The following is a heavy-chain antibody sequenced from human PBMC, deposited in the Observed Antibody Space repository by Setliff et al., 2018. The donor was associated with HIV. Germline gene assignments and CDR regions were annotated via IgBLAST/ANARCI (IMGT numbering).Heavy chain of an antibody. CDR3: ARPTNIDTLYYGSQSFYMYYYGMDV. V-gene: IGHV3-74*01. CDR1: GFTLSGYG. J-gene: IGHJ6*02. Sequence: GGSLRLSCEASGFTLSGYGMHWVRQAPGKGLEWVSLISWDGSSTAYADSVKGRFTISRDNAMSTLYLQMNSLRVEDTAVYFCARPTNIDTLYYGSQSFYMYYYGMDVWGQGTTVTVSS. CDR2: ISWDGSST. D-gene: IGHD3-10*01.